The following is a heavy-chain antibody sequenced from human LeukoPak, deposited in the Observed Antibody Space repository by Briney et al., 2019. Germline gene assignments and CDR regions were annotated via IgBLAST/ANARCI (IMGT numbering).Heavy chain of an antibody. D-gene: IGHD3-3*01. CDR2: IIPIFGTA. V-gene: IGHV1-69*06. CDR3: ARATIFGAPMDV. Sequence: ASVKVSCKASGGTFSSYAISWVRQAPGQGLEWMGGIIPIFGTANYAQKFQGRVTITADKSTSTAYMELSSLRSEDTAVYYCARATIFGAPMDVWGKGTTVTVSS. J-gene: IGHJ6*03. CDR1: GGTFSSYA.